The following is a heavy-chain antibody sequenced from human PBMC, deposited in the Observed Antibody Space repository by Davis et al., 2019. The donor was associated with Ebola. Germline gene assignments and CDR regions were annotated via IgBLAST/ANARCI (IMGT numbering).Heavy chain of an antibody. V-gene: IGHV3-30*02. D-gene: IGHD4-17*01. J-gene: IGHJ4*02. CDR3: ARGAYGDYFWY. CDR2: IRYDGSNK. CDR1: GFTFSSYG. Sequence: GESLKISCAASGFTFSSYGMHWVRQAPGKGLEWVAFIRYDGSNKYYADSVKGRFTISRDNSKNTLYLQMNSLRAEDTAVYYCARGAYGDYFWYWGQGTLVTVSS.